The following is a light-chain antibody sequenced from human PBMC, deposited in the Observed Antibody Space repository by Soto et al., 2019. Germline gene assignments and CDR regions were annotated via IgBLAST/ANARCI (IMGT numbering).Light chain of an antibody. Sequence: EIVLTQSPATLSLSPGERATLSCRASQSVGRNLGWYQQKPGQTPRLLIYDASNRATGIPARFSGSGSGTDFTLSISTLEPEDFAVCYCQQRNYPLTFGGGTKVEI. J-gene: IGKJ4*01. CDR2: DAS. V-gene: IGKV3-11*01. CDR1: QSVGRN. CDR3: QQRNYPLT.